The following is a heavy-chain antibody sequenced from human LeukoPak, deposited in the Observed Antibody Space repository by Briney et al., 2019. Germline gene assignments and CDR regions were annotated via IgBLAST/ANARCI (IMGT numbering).Heavy chain of an antibody. D-gene: IGHD3-22*01. CDR2: ISYDGSNK. V-gene: IGHV3-30-3*01. CDR1: GFTFSSCA. CDR3: AKDSSGYYFKDAFDI. J-gene: IGHJ3*02. Sequence: PGGSLRLSCAASGFTFSSCAMHWVRQAPGKGLEWVAVISYDGSNKYYADSVKGRFTISRDNSKNTLYLQMNSPRAEDTAVYYCAKDSSGYYFKDAFDIWGQGTMVTVPS.